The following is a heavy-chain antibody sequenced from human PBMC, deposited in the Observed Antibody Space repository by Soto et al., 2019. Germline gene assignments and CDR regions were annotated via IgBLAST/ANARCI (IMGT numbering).Heavy chain of an antibody. CDR1: GYTFSNFG. CDR2: ITPYNGNA. J-gene: IGHJ4*02. CDR3: ARARMYSGAYPDY. Sequence: ASVKGSCKASGYTFSNFGINWVRQAPGQGLEWMGWITPYNGNANYAQKYQDRLTVTTDTSTNTAYLELRSLRSDDTAVYFCARARMYSGAYPDYWGQGTLVTVSS. V-gene: IGHV1-18*04. D-gene: IGHD1-26*01.